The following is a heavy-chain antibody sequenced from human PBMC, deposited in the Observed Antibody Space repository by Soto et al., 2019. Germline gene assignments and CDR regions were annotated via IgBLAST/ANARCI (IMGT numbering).Heavy chain of an antibody. CDR1: GYSFTSYW. Sequence: GESLKISCKGSGYSFTSYWIGWVRQMPGKGLEWMGIIYPGDSDTRYSPSFQGQVTISADKSISTAYLQWSSLKASDTAMYYCERERKFNATRFPGFEHWGQGNVVTVAS. V-gene: IGHV5-51*01. J-gene: IGHJ5*02. CDR2: IYPGDSDT. D-gene: IGHD2-15*01. CDR3: ERERKFNATRFPGFEH.